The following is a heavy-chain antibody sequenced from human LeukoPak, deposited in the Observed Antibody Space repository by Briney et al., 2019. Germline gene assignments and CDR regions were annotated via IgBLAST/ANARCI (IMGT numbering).Heavy chain of an antibody. Sequence: PSETLSLTGTVSGGSIRSYYWSWLRQPPGKGLEWIAYISDIGSINYDPSVRSRVTISLDTSKNQFSLKLSSVTAADTAVYYCAGHHPRNTVDFWGQGTLVTVSS. CDR1: GGSIRSYY. CDR2: ISDIGSI. J-gene: IGHJ4*02. V-gene: IGHV4-59*08. CDR3: AGHHPRNTVDF. D-gene: IGHD2/OR15-2a*01.